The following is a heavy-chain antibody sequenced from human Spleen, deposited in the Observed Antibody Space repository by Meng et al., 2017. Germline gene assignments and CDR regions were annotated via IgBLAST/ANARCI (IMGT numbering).Heavy chain of an antibody. D-gene: IGHD3-10*01. CDR3: LRGSGGSV. Sequence: QVPLRASGPAPVEPSDTLSLTCAVSGDSITNHNWWAWVRQPPGKGLEWIGEIPHRGSSAYNPSLKSRVSMSIDKSKNQFSLKLTSVTAADTAVYHCLRGSGGSVWGQGTLVTVSS. V-gene: IGHV4-4*02. CDR1: GDSITNHNW. J-gene: IGHJ1*01. CDR2: IPHRGSS.